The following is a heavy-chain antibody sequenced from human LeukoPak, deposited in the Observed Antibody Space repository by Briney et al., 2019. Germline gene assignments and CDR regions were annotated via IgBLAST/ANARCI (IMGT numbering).Heavy chain of an antibody. CDR3: ARVLPAGTTGVDP. V-gene: IGHV4-39*07. J-gene: IGHJ5*02. CDR2: IYYSGST. CDR1: GGSISSSSYY. Sequence: SETLSLTCTVSGGSISSSSYYWGWIRQPPGKGLEWIGSIYYSGSTYYNPSLKSRVTISVDTSKNQFSLKLSSVTAADTAVYYCARVLPAGTTGVDPWGQGTLVTVPS. D-gene: IGHD1-1*01.